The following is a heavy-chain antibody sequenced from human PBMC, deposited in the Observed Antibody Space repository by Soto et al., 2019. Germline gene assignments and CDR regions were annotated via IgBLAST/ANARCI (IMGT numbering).Heavy chain of an antibody. D-gene: IGHD2-21*02. CDR2: IYDTGISGYTPST. CDR1: GGSITSSY. CDR3: ARQRTSVVTQAYFDV. J-gene: IGHJ4*02. V-gene: IGHV4-59*01. Sequence: SETLSLTCTVSGGSITSSYWSWIRRPPGKGLEWFAYIYDTGISGYTPSTSYNPSLKSRVTMSVDTYKSQFSLKLTSVTAADTALYFCARQRTSVVTQAYFDVSGPGSLVTLSS.